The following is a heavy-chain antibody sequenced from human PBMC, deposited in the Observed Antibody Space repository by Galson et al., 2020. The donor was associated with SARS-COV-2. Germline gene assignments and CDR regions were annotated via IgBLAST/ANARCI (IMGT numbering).Heavy chain of an antibody. CDR1: GYAFNAFY. D-gene: IGHD4-4*01. CDR2: INPNSGVT. J-gene: IGHJ4*02. V-gene: IGHV1-2*02. Sequence: ASVKVSCKASGYAFNAFYMHWVRQAPGQGPEWLGWINPNSGVTRYAQKFQGRVTMTRDTSISTAYMELSRLTSDDTAVYYCASLQDHYFDYWGQGTLVTVSS. CDR3: ASLQDHYFDY.